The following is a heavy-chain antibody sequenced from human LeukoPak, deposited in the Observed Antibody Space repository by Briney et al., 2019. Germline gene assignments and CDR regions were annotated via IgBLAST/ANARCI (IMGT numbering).Heavy chain of an antibody. J-gene: IGHJ5*02. D-gene: IGHD3-10*01. V-gene: IGHV1-18*01. CDR2: ISAYNGNT. Sequence: ASVKVSCKASGYTFTSYGISWVRQAPGQGLEWMGWISAYNGNTNYAQKLQGRVTMTTDTSTSTAYMELRSLRSDDTAVYYCATEDYYGSGDTQPSGVPRGQGTLVTVSS. CDR1: GYTFTSYG. CDR3: ATEDYYGSGDTQPSGVP.